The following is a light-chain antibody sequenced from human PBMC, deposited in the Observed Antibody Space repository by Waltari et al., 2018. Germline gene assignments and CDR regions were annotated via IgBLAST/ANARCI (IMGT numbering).Light chain of an antibody. CDR1: TGAVTGDFY. CDR3: LLYYGGAWV. Sequence: QTVVTQEPSLTVSPGGPVTLTCSSSTGAVTGDFYPNWFQQKPGQVPRPLIFSTTYKHSWTPARFSGSLLGGKAALTLSGAQPEDESEYYCLLYYGGAWVFGGGTKLTVL. CDR2: STT. V-gene: IGLV7-43*01. J-gene: IGLJ3*02.